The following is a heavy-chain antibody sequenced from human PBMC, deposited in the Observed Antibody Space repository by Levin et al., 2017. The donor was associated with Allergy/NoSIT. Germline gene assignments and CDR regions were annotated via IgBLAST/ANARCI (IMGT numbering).Heavy chain of an antibody. CDR1: GFTFSSYW. CDR2: INHAGSDE. Sequence: GESLKISCAASGFTFSSYWMSWVRQAPGKGLEWVANINHAGSDEYYVDSVKGRFTISRDNAKNSLYLQMNSLRVEDTAAYYCARAAWGSVDYWGQGTLVTVSS. V-gene: IGHV3-7*01. D-gene: IGHD7-27*01. J-gene: IGHJ4*02. CDR3: ARAAWGSVDY.